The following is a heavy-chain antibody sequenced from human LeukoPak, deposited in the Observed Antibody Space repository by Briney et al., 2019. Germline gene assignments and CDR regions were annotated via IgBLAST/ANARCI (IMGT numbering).Heavy chain of an antibody. Sequence: GGSLRLSCAASEFTFSTYAMSWVRQAPGKGLEWVSSISGSGGSAYYADSVKGRFTISRDNSKNTLYLQMNSLRSEDTAVYYCAKKYGSGSSYFDYWGQGTLVTVSS. D-gene: IGHD3-10*01. J-gene: IGHJ4*02. V-gene: IGHV3-23*01. CDR3: AKKYGSGSSYFDY. CDR1: EFTFSTYA. CDR2: ISGSGGSA.